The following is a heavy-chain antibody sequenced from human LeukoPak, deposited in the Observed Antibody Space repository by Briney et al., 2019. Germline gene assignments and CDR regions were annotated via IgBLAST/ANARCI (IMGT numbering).Heavy chain of an antibody. J-gene: IGHJ6*02. V-gene: IGHV3-33*01. CDR3: AREYGDLSYYYYGMDV. CDR1: GFTFSSYG. Sequence: GGSLRLSCAASGFTFSSYGMHWVRQAPGKGLEWVAVIWYDGSNKYYADSVKGRFTISRDNSKNTLYLQMNSLRAEDTAVYYCAREYGDLSYYYYGMDVWGQGTTVTVSS. CDR2: IWYDGSNK. D-gene: IGHD4-17*01.